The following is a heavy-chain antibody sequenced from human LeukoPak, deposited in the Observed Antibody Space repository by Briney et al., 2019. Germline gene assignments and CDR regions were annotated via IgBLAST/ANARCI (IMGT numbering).Heavy chain of an antibody. V-gene: IGHV4-38-2*02. D-gene: IGHD2-21*01. CDR2: MYHGGST. J-gene: IGHJ5*02. CDR3: ARLLGTHINYFDP. CDR1: GYSISSADY. Sequence: PSETLSLTCTVSGYSISSADYWGWIRQPPGKGLEWIGSMYHGGSTHYNPSLKSRVTISVDTSKNQFSLKLSSVTAADTAVYYCARLLGTHINYFDPWGQGTLVTVSS.